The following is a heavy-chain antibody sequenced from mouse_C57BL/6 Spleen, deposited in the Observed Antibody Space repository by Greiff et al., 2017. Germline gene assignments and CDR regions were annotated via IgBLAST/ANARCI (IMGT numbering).Heavy chain of an antibody. J-gene: IGHJ4*01. Sequence: VQLQQSGPGLVQPSQCLSITCTASGFSLTSYGVHWVRQSPGKGLEWLGVICGGGTTDYNEAIISRLSISKDKSKSQVFFEMSSLQADDAAIYYCAKMGGDYYAMDYWGQGTSVTVSS. V-gene: IGHV2-2*01. CDR2: ICGGGTT. D-gene: IGHD4-1*01. CDR1: GFSLTSYG. CDR3: AKMGGDYYAMDY.